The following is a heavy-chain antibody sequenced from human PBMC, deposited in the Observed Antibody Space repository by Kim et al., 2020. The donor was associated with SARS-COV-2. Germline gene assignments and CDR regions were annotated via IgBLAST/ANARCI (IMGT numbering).Heavy chain of an antibody. J-gene: IGHJ6*02. CDR3: ARDYAWLDSSSSDYYYYYGMDV. CDR2: ISSSSSYI. Sequence: GGSLRLSCAASGFTFSSYSMNWVRQAPGKGLEGVSSISSSSSYIYYADSVKGRFTISRDNAKNSLYLQMNSLRAEDTAVYYCARDYAWLDSSSSDYYYYYGMDVWGQGTTVTVSS. D-gene: IGHD6-6*01. CDR1: GFTFSSYS. V-gene: IGHV3-21*01.